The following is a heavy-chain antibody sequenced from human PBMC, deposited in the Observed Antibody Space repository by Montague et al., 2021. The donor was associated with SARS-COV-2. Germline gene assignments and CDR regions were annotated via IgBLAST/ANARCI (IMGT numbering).Heavy chain of an antibody. CDR2: IWYFGTYK. V-gene: IGHV3-33*01. J-gene: IGHJ3*02. D-gene: IGHD3-22*01. Sequence: SLRLSCAASGFTFSDYGMHWVRQASGKGLEWVAVIWYFGTYKEYVDSVKGRFTVSRDNSNSTLYLQMNDLRAEDTALYYCARDTSGYYRGVNAFDIWGQGTMVSVSS. CDR3: ARDTSGYYRGVNAFDI. CDR1: GFTFSDYG.